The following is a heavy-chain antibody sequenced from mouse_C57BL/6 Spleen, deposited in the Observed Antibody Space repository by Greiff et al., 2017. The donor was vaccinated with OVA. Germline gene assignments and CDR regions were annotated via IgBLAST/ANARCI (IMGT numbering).Heavy chain of an antibody. CDR1: GYTFTDYY. J-gene: IGHJ2*01. D-gene: IGHD6-5*01. Sequence: EVQLQQSGPELVKPGASVKISCKASGYTFTDYYMNWVKQSHGKSLEWIGDINPNNGGTSYNQKFKGKATLTVDKSSSTASMELRSLPSEDSAVYYRARAGSLAYGQGLYFDYWGQGTTLTVSS. V-gene: IGHV1-26*01. CDR3: ARAGSLAYGQGLYFDY. CDR2: INPNNGGT.